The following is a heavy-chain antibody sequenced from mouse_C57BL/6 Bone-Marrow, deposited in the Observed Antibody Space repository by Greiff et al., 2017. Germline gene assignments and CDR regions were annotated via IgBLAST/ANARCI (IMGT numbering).Heavy chain of an antibody. D-gene: IGHD1-1*01. CDR2: IHPNSGST. V-gene: IGHV1-64*01. J-gene: IGHJ3*01. Sequence: QVHVKQPGAELVKPGASVKLSCKASGYTFTSYWMHWVKQRPGQGLEWIGMIHPNSGSTNYNEKFKSKATLTVDKSSSTAYMQLSSLTSEDSAVYYCATTTVPAFAYWGQGTLVTVSA. CDR1: GYTFTSYW. CDR3: ATTTVPAFAY.